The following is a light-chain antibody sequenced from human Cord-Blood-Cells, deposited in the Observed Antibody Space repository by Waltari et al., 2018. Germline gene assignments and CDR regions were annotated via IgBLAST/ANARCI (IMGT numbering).Light chain of an antibody. Sequence: EIVLTQSPGTLSLSPGERATLSCRASQSVSSSYLAWYQQKPGQAPRLLIYGASSRATGIPERFSGSGCGTDFTLTISRLEPEYFAVYYCQQYGGSRTFGQGTKVEIK. CDR3: QQYGGSRT. CDR1: QSVSSSY. V-gene: IGKV3-20*01. CDR2: GAS. J-gene: IGKJ1*01.